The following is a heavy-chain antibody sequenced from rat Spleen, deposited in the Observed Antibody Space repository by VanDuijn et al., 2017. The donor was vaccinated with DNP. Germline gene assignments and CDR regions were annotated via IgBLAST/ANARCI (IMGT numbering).Heavy chain of an antibody. CDR2: ISYDGSST. CDR1: GFTFSNYD. J-gene: IGHJ2*01. V-gene: IGHV5-7*01. CDR3: ARAPFNYGSPDY. Sequence: EVQLVESGGGLVQPGRSMKLSCAASGFTFSNYDMAWVRQAPKKGLEWVATISYDGSSTYYRDSVKGRFTISRDNAKNTLYLQMYSLRSEDTATYYCARAPFNYGSPDYWGQGVMVTVSS. D-gene: IGHD1-3*01.